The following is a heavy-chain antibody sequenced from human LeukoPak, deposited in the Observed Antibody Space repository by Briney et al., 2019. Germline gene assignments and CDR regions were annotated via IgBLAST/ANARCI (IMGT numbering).Heavy chain of an antibody. Sequence: GGSLRLSCAASGFTFSSYGMHWVRQAPGKGLEWVAVISYDGSNKYYADSVKGRFTISRDKSKNTLYLQMNSLRAEDTAVYYCAKGEMVRGVIIHDAFDIWGQGTMVTVSS. CDR2: ISYDGSNK. J-gene: IGHJ3*02. CDR3: AKGEMVRGVIIHDAFDI. D-gene: IGHD3-10*01. CDR1: GFTFSSYG. V-gene: IGHV3-30*18.